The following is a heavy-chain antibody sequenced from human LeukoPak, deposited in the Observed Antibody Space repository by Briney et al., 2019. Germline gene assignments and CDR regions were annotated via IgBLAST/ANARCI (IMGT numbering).Heavy chain of an antibody. J-gene: IGHJ3*02. CDR2: IYYSGST. V-gene: IGHV4-59*12. CDR3: ARALIHIPGAFDI. D-gene: IGHD2-21*01. CDR1: GGSISSYY. Sequence: SETLSLTCTVSGGSISSYYWSWLRQPPGKGLEWIGYIYYSGSTNYNPSLKSRVTISVDTSKNQFSLKLSSVTAADTAVYYCARALIHIPGAFDIWGQGTMVTVSS.